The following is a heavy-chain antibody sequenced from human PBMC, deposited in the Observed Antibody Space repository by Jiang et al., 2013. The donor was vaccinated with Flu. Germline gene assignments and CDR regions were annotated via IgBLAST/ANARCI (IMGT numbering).Heavy chain of an antibody. V-gene: IGHV3-9*01. J-gene: IGHJ2*01. CDR3: AKDRHRDGYNPRGRYFDL. CDR2: ISWNSGSI. CDR1: GFTFDDYA. Sequence: VQLVESGGGLVQPGRSLRLSCAASGFTFDDYAMHWVRQAPGKGLEWVSGISWNSGSIGYADSVKGRFTISRDNAKNSLYLQMNSLRAEDTALYYCAKDRHRDGYNPRGRYFDLWGRGHPGHCLL. D-gene: IGHD5-24*01.